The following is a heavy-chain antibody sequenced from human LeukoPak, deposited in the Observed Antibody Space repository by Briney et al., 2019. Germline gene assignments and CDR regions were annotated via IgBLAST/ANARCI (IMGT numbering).Heavy chain of an antibody. CDR1: GYSFTQYW. CDR3: AKLRLSAAVSSFSDY. D-gene: IGHD6-13*01. CDR2: IYPDDSDT. J-gene: IGHJ4*02. V-gene: IGHV5-51*01. Sequence: GESLKISCKASGYSFTQYWIGWVRQMPGKGLEWMGIIYPDDSDTKYSPSFEGQVTFSADKSINTAYLQWSSLKASDSAIYYCAKLRLSAAVSSFSDYWGQGTLVTVPS.